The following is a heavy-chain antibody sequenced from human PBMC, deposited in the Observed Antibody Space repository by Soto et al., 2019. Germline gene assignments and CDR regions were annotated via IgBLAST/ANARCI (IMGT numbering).Heavy chain of an antibody. Sequence: QVVLKESGPGLVKPSQTLSVTCDISGDTVFSYYAAWNWIRQSPSRGLEWLGRTYFRSQWRHDYAVSVISRIISNSDTAKNQFSLQLNSVTPDDTAVYYWAREGGSSASRWKNAFAIWGQGTIVTVSS. D-gene: IGHD6-13*01. J-gene: IGHJ3*02. CDR3: AREGGSSASRWKNAFAI. CDR2: TYFRSQWRH. CDR1: GDTVFSYYAA. V-gene: IGHV6-1*01.